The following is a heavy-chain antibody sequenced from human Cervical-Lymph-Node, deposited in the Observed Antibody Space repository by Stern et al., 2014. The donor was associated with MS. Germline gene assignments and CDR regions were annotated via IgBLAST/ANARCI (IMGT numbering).Heavy chain of an antibody. CDR2: INHSGST. CDR1: GGSFSGYY. D-gene: IGHD5-18*01. J-gene: IGHJ5*02. Sequence: QVQLQQWGAGLLKPSETLSLTCAVYGGSFSGYYWSWIRQPPGKGLEWIGEINHSGSTNYNPSLQSRVTISVDTSKTQFSLKLSSVTAADTAVYYCARGRGYSYGGNWFDPWGQGTLVTVSS. CDR3: ARGRGYSYGGNWFDP. V-gene: IGHV4-34*01.